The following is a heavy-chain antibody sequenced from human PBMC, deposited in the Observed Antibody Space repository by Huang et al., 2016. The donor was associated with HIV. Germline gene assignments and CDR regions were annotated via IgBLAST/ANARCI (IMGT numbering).Heavy chain of an antibody. CDR3: AKGESAAAVLDF. CDR1: GFTFSSYG. V-gene: IGHV3-30*18. CDR2: ISYDGKTK. J-gene: IGHJ4*02. Sequence: QVQLVESGGGVVQHGRSLSISCAASGFTFSSYGMHWVRQAPGNGRWEVEVISYDGKTKYYADSLKGRFSISRDKSKTTVYLQLNRLRVEDTAVYYCAKGESAAAVLDFWGQGTLVTVSS. D-gene: IGHD6-13*01.